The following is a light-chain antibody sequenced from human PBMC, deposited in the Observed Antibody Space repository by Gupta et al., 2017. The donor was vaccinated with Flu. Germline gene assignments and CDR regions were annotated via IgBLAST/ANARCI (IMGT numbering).Light chain of an antibody. J-gene: IGLJ1*01. CDR1: NIGRKS. V-gene: IGLV3-21*03. CDR2: DDN. CDR3: QVWDSSSDYV. Sequence: SYVLTQPPSVSVAPGKTVRITCGGNNIGRKSVHWYQQKPGQAPVLVVYDDNDRPSGIPERFSGSNSGNTATLTISRVEAGDEADYYCQVWDSSSDYVFATGTKVTVL.